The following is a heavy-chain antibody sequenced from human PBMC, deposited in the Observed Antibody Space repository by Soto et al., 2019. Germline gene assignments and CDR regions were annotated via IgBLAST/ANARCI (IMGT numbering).Heavy chain of an antibody. CDR1: GGSFSGYY. J-gene: IGHJ5*02. CDR2: INHSGST. CDR3: ASLGHDFWSGYYDWFDP. V-gene: IGHV4-34*01. D-gene: IGHD3-3*01. Sequence: TSETLSLTCAVYGGSFSGYYWSWIRQPPGKGLEWIGEINHSGSTNYNPSLKSRVTISVDTSKNQFSLKLSSVTAADTAVYYCASLGHDFWSGYYDWFDPWGQGTLVTVSS.